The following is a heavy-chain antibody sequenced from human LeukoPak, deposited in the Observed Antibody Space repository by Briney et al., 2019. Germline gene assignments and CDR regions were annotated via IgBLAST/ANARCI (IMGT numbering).Heavy chain of an antibody. Sequence: GGSLRLSCAVSGFSFSSYGMSWVRQAPGKGLEWVSAISGSGSNTYYADSVKGRFTISRDNSKNTLYLQMNSLRAEDTAVYYCAKTFGSGWYDYWGQGTLVTVSS. V-gene: IGHV3-23*01. CDR3: AKTFGSGWYDY. CDR2: ISGSGSNT. J-gene: IGHJ4*02. CDR1: GFSFSSYG. D-gene: IGHD2/OR15-2a*01.